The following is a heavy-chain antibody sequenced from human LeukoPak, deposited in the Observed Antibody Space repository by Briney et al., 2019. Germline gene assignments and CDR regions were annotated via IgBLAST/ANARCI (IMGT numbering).Heavy chain of an antibody. D-gene: IGHD3-22*01. CDR3: ARGDSMIVVVKGFDD. J-gene: IGHJ4*02. V-gene: IGHV3-64*01. CDR2: ISTNGGST. CDR1: GFTFSSYA. Sequence: GGSLRLSCAASGFTFSSYAMRWVRQAPGKGLEYVSAISTNGGSTYYANSVKGRFTISRDNSKNTLYLQMGSLRAEDMAVYYCARGDSMIVVVKGFDDCGQGTLVTVCS.